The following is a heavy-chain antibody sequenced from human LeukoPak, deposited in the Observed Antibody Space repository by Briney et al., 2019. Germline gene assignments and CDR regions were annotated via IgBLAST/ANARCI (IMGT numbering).Heavy chain of an antibody. CDR2: ISSSSSYI. D-gene: IGHD2-2*01. V-gene: IGHV3-21*01. CDR3: ATLSLTNAFDI. CDR1: GFTFSSYA. J-gene: IGHJ3*02. Sequence: GGSLRLSCAASGFTFSSYAMNWVRQAPGKGLEWVSSISSSSSYIYYADSVKGRFTISRDNAKNSLYLQMNSLRAEDTAVYYCATLSLTNAFDIWGQGTMVTVSS.